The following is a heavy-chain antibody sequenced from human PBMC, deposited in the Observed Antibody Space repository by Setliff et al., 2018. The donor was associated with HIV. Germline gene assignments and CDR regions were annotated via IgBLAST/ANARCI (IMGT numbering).Heavy chain of an antibody. D-gene: IGHD4-17*01. CDR3: ANSGTTAIEYFQH. CDR1: GFTFSSYA. J-gene: IGHJ1*01. V-gene: IGHV3-23*01. CDR2: ISGSGRST. Sequence: GGSLRLSCAASGFTFSSYAMNWVRQAPGKGLEWVSAISGSGRSTYYADSVKGRFTISRDNSKNTLYLQMNSLRAEDTAVYYCANSGTTAIEYFQHWGQGTLVTVSS.